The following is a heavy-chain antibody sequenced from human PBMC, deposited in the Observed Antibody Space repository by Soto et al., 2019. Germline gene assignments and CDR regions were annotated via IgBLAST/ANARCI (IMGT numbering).Heavy chain of an antibody. CDR2: ISANNGNT. CDR3: ARVVVAATLEALDY. D-gene: IGHD2-15*01. CDR1: GYTFTSYG. V-gene: IGHV1-18*01. Sequence: QVPLVQSGAEVKKPGASVKVSCKASGYTFTSYGISWVRQAPGQGLEWMGWISANNGNTNYAQKLQGRVTMTTATPTSTAYMGLRSLRSDDTAVYYCARVVVAATLEALDYWCQGTMVTVSS. J-gene: IGHJ4*02.